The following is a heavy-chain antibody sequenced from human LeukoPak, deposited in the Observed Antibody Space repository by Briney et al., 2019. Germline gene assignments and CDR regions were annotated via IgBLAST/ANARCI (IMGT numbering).Heavy chain of an antibody. V-gene: IGHV4-59*01. CDR3: ARETFGSYFDY. D-gene: IGHD1-14*01. CDR1: GGSISSYY. Sequence: PSETLSLTCTVSGGSISSYYWSWIRRPPGKGLEWIGYIYYSGSTNYNPSLKSRVTISVDTSKNQFSLKLSSVTAADTAVYYCARETFGSYFDYWGQGTLVTVSS. CDR2: IYYSGST. J-gene: IGHJ4*02.